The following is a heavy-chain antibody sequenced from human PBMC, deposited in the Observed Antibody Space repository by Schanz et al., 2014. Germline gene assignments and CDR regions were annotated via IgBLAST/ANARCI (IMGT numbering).Heavy chain of an antibody. CDR3: ATLDYADSVS. Sequence: QVQLIQSGAEVKKPGASVKVSCTASGYTFTSYDINWVRQAPGQGLEWLGWMNPNSGNPGFAQKFRGRVTMTRNTSISTAYMELSSLNSDDTAVYYCATLDYADSVSWGQGTLVTVSS. V-gene: IGHV1-8*01. D-gene: IGHD4-17*01. CDR1: GYTFTSYD. CDR2: MNPNSGNP. J-gene: IGHJ5*02.